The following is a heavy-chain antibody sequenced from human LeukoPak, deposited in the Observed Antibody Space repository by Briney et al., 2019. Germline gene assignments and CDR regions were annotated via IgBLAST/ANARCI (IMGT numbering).Heavy chain of an antibody. CDR2: INPIFGTA. CDR3: AREGTHDHGKYDGALDV. J-gene: IGHJ3*01. Sequence: ASVKVSCKASGYTFTGYYMHWMRQAPGQGLEWMGWINPIFGTANYAQKFQGRVTMTRDTTTNVVYMEVTSLRPDDTAVYYCAREGTHDHGKYDGALDVWGQGTMVAVSS. D-gene: IGHD4-17*01. CDR1: GYTFTGYY. V-gene: IGHV1-2*02.